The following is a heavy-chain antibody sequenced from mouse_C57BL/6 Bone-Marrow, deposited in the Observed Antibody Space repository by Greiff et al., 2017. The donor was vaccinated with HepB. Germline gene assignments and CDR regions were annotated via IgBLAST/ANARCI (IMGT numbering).Heavy chain of an antibody. J-gene: IGHJ4*01. V-gene: IGHV1-85*01. CDR2: IYPRDGST. CDR3: ARFPFYYYGSSFYAMDY. CDR1: GYTFTSYD. D-gene: IGHD1-1*01. Sequence: QVQLQQSGPELVKPGASVKLSCKASGYTFTSYDINWVKQRPGQGLEWIGWIYPRDGSTKYNEKFKGKATLTVDTSSSTAYMELHSLTSEDSAVYFCARFPFYYYGSSFYAMDYWGQGTSVTVSS.